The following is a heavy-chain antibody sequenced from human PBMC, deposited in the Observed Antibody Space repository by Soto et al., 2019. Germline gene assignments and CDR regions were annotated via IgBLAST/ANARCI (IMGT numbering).Heavy chain of an antibody. CDR1: GFTFSNYG. V-gene: IGHV3-33*01. J-gene: IGHJ6*02. D-gene: IGHD1-26*01. Sequence: GGSLRLSCAASGFTFSNYGMDWVRQAPCKGLEWVAIIWHDGNNKYYADSVRGRFIISRDNSKNRLYLQMNSLRAEDTAVYYCASDLVGASDSYGLDVWGQGTPVTVSS. CDR2: IWHDGNNK. CDR3: ASDLVGASDSYGLDV.